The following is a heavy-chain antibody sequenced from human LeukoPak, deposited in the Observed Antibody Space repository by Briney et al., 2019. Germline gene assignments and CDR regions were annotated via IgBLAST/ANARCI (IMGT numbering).Heavy chain of an antibody. Sequence: PGGSLRLSCAASGFTFSRLWMHWVRQTPGKGLVRVSHINSDGSGTTYADSVKGRFTISRDNAKNTLYLQMNTLRAEDTAVYFCARGLYYAMDVWGQRTTVTVSS. V-gene: IGHV3-74*01. CDR3: ARGLYYAMDV. J-gene: IGHJ6*02. CDR2: INSDGSGT. CDR1: GFTFSRLW.